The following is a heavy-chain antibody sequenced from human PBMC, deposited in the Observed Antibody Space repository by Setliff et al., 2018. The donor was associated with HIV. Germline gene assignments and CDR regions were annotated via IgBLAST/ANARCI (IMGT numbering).Heavy chain of an antibody. D-gene: IGHD3-10*01. CDR1: GYTFTTYA. J-gene: IGHJ4*02. CDR3: ARDRQDYSAGSYIYYSDY. CDR2: ISTHNDDT. Sequence: ASVKVSCKASGYTFTTYAISWVRQAPGQGLEWMGWISTHNDDTDYAQKFQGRVTMTRDTSTSTVYMELRSLRSDDTAVYYCARDRQDYSAGSYIYYSDYWGQGTLVTVSS. V-gene: IGHV1-18*01.